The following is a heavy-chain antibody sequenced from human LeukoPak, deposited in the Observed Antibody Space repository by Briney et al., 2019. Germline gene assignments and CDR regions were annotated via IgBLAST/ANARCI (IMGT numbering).Heavy chain of an antibody. J-gene: IGHJ4*02. D-gene: IGHD2-2*02. CDR2: IKSKTDGGTT. CDR3: TTAGIVVVPAAIQVDY. Sequence: GGSLRLSCAASGFTFSNAWMSWVRQAPGKGLKWVGRIKSKTDGGTTDYAAPVKGRFTISRDDSKNTLYLQMNSLKTEDTAVYYCTTAGIVVVPAAIQVDYWGQGTLVTVSS. V-gene: IGHV3-15*01. CDR1: GFTFSNAW.